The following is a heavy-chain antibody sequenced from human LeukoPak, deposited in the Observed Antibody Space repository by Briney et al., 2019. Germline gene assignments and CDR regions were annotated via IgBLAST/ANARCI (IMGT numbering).Heavy chain of an antibody. CDR3: ARGYYYDSSGYYYLNY. Sequence: SVKVSCKASGGTFSSYAISWVRQAPGQGLEWMGGIIPIFGTANYAQKFQGGVTITADKSTSTAYMELSSLRSEDTAVYYCARGYYYDSSGYYYLNYWGQGTLVTVSS. V-gene: IGHV1-69*06. CDR2: IIPIFGTA. D-gene: IGHD3-22*01. CDR1: GGTFSSYA. J-gene: IGHJ4*02.